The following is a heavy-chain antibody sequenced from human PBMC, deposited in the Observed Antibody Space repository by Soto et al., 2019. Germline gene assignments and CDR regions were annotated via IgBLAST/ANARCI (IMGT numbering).Heavy chain of an antibody. J-gene: IGHJ4*02. CDR3: AKNQERELPRVIDF. CDR1: GLTFSNYA. CDR2: MSGSSSNT. V-gene: IGHV3-23*01. D-gene: IGHD1-7*01. Sequence: PGGSLRLSCATSGLTFSNYAMSWVRQAPGGGLEWVSSMSGSSSNTYYADSVRGRFTISRDRSKNTLYLQMRSLRAEDTALYYCAKNQERELPRVIDFWGQGTLVTVSS.